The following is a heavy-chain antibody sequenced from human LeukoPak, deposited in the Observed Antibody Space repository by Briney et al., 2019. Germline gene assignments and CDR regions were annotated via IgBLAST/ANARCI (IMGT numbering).Heavy chain of an antibody. CDR3: ARVRYCSSTSCYTDAFDI. V-gene: IGHV3-21*01. D-gene: IGHD2-2*02. CDR1: GFTFSSYS. CDR2: ISSSSSYI. Sequence: PWGSLRLSCAASGFTFSSYSMNWVRQAPGKGLEWVSSISSSSSYIYYADSVKGRFTISRDNAKNSLYLQMNSLRAEDTAVYYCARVRYCSSTSCYTDAFDIWGQGTMVTVSS. J-gene: IGHJ3*02.